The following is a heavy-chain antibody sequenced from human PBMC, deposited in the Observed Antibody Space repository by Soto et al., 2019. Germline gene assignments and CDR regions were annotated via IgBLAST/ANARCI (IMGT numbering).Heavy chain of an antibody. D-gene: IGHD2-2*01. CDR2: ISYDGGDK. J-gene: IGHJ6*02. V-gene: IGHV3-30*18. CDR1: GFTFTSYG. Sequence: PGGSLRLSCAASGFTFTSYGMHWVRQAPGKGLEWVAVISYDGGDKYYADSVKGRFTISRDNSKNTLYLQMNSLRAEDTAVYYCAKASGYCSSARCSRLIYYYSGMDVWGQGTKATVSS. CDR3: AKASGYCSSARCSRLIYYYSGMDV.